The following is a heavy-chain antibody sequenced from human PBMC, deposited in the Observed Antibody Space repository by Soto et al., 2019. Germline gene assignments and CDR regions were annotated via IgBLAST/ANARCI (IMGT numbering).Heavy chain of an antibody. J-gene: IGHJ5*02. Sequence: LRLSCAASGFTFSSYGMHWVRQAPGKGLEWVAVISYDGSNKYYADSVKGRFTISRDNSKNTLYLQMXSLXAEDTAVYYCAKEWSPYYYDSSGYSLNWFDPWGQGTLVTVSS. CDR3: AKEWSPYYYDSSGYSLNWFDP. D-gene: IGHD3-22*01. CDR2: ISYDGSNK. CDR1: GFTFSSYG. V-gene: IGHV3-30*18.